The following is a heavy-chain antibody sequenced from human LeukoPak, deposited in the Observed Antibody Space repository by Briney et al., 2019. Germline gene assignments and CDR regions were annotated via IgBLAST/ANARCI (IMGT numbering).Heavy chain of an antibody. Sequence: GGSLRLSCAASGFTFSNYAMDWVRQAPGKGLEWVAVISYDGRNKYYADSVKGRFTISRDNSKNTLYLQMNSLRAEDTALYYCARDKARQQPVENWFDPWGQGTLVTVSS. CDR1: GFTFSNYA. CDR2: ISYDGRNK. V-gene: IGHV3-30-3*01. D-gene: IGHD6-13*01. CDR3: ARDKARQQPVENWFDP. J-gene: IGHJ5*02.